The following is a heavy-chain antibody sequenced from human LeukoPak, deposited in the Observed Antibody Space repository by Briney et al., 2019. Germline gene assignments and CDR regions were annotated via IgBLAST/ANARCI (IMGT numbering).Heavy chain of an antibody. D-gene: IGHD1-1*01. Sequence: SETLSLTCAVYGGSFSDYDWSWIRHPPGKGLEWIGEINQSGSTNCDPSLKSRVSMSIDTSKSQFSLNLRSVTAADTAVYYCARYVPVRTGTTRASFDYWGRGTLVTVSS. CDR2: INQSGST. CDR1: GGSFSDYD. V-gene: IGHV4-34*01. J-gene: IGHJ4*02. CDR3: ARYVPVRTGTTRASFDY.